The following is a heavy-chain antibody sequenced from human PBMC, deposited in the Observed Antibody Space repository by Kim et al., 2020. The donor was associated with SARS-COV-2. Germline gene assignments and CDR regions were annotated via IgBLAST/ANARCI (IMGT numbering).Heavy chain of an antibody. D-gene: IGHD6-13*01. CDR3: AKDSARAAAAGRGTAFDY. CDR2: ISYDGSNK. CDR1: GFTLNNYG. Sequence: GGSLRLSCAASGFTLNNYGMQWVRQAPGKGLEWVAVISYDGSNKYYADSVKGRFTISRDNSKNTLYLQMNSLRAEDTAVYYCAKDSARAAAAGRGTAFDYWGQGTLVTVSS. V-gene: IGHV3-30*18. J-gene: IGHJ4*02.